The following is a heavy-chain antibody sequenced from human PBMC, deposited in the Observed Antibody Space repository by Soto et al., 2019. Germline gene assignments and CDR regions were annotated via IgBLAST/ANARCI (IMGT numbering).Heavy chain of an antibody. J-gene: IGHJ6*03. CDR1: GGTFSSYA. CDR3: ARDFCDHTRCSYPPIDV. Sequence: GASVKVSCKASGGTFSSYAISWVRQAPGQGLEWMGGIIPIFGTANYAQKFQGRVTITADESTSTAYMELSSLRSEDTAVYYCARDFCDHTRCSYPPIDVWGNGTTVTVSS. CDR2: IIPIFGTA. D-gene: IGHD2-2*01. V-gene: IGHV1-69*13.